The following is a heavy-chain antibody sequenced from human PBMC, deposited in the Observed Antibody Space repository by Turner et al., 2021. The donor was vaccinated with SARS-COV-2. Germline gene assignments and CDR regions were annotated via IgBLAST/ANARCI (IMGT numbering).Heavy chain of an antibody. D-gene: IGHD5-12*01. CDR1: ALAFSSYA. V-gene: IGHV1-69*10. J-gene: IGHJ4*02. Sequence: QFQLVQSGAGVRNHGSSVTVSCKTSALAFSSYAISWVRQAPGQGLEWMGGIIPINGIEKYAQKFQGRVTIPADKSTSTAYMELSSLRSEDTAVYYCARGGRRLRGFVTGRYYLDYWGQGTLVTVSS. CDR2: IIPINGIE. CDR3: ARGGRRLRGFVTGRYYLDY.